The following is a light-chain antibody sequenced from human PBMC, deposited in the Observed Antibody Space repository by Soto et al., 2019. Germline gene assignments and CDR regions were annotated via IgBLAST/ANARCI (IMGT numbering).Light chain of an antibody. J-gene: IGKJ2*01. CDR2: DAS. Sequence: EIVLTQSPATLSLSPGERATLSCRASQSVSSYLAWYQQKPGQAPRLLIYDASSRATGIPARFSGSGSGTDFTLTIRSLEPEDCAVYYCQQRSNWYTFGQGTKLEIK. V-gene: IGKV3-11*01. CDR3: QQRSNWYT. CDR1: QSVSSY.